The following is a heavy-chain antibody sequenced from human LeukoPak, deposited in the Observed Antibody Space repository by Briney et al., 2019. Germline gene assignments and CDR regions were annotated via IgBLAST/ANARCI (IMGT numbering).Heavy chain of an antibody. Sequence: GGSLRLSCAASGFTFADYAMSWVRQAPGKGLEWVSAISGSGGSTYYADSVKGRFTISRDNSKNMLYLQMNSLRAEDTAVYYCAKEELDYYYYYYMDVWGKGTTVTVSS. V-gene: IGHV3-23*01. J-gene: IGHJ6*03. CDR1: GFTFADYA. CDR3: AKEELDYYYYYYMDV. CDR2: ISGSGGST. D-gene: IGHD3-10*01.